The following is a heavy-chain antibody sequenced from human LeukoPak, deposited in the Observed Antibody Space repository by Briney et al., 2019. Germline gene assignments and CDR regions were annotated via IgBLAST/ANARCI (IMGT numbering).Heavy chain of an antibody. CDR1: GFTFSSYA. V-gene: IGHV3-30*18. CDR3: AKDLARSAAAYYFDS. Sequence: GGSLRLSCAAFGFTFSSYAMHWVRQAPGRGLEWVAVIANDGRDKKYADSVKGRFTISRDNAKDSLFLQMNSLRAEDTAVYYCAKDLARSAAAYYFDSWGQGTLVTVS. J-gene: IGHJ4*02. CDR2: IANDGRDK. D-gene: IGHD6-13*01.